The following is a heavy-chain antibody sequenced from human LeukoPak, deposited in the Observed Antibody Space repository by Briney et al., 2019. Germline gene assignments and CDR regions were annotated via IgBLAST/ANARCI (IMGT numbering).Heavy chain of an antibody. CDR2: ISYDGSNK. J-gene: IGHJ4*02. CDR1: GFTVSSNY. D-gene: IGHD3-22*01. Sequence: GGSLRLSCAASGFTVSSNYMSWVRQAPGKGLEWVAVISYDGSNKYYADSVKGRFTISRDNSKNTLYLQMNSLRAEDTAVYYCAKEGPNYYDSSGYYFDYWGQGTLVTVSS. CDR3: AKEGPNYYDSSGYYFDY. V-gene: IGHV3-30*18.